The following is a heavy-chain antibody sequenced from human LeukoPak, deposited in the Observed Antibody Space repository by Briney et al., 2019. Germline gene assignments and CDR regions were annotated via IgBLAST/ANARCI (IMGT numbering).Heavy chain of an antibody. CDR3: ARDLRGNRDY. CDR2: IDPDGSIT. Sequence: AGGSLRLSCAASGFTFSTYWVHWVHQVPAQGLVWVSRIDPDGSITDYADSVKGRFTITRDNAKNTLYLQMTRLRAEGTAVYFCARDLRGNRDYWGQGTLLSVCS. CDR1: GFTFSTYW. D-gene: IGHD4-23*01. J-gene: IGHJ4*02. V-gene: IGHV3-74*01.